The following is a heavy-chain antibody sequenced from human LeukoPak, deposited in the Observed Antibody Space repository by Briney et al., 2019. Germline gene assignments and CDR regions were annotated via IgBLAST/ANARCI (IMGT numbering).Heavy chain of an antibody. CDR1: GGSISSYY. V-gene: IGHV4-59*12. J-gene: IGHJ4*02. CDR2: IYHSGST. D-gene: IGHD2-8*01. CDR3: ARGYCTNGVCYPFDY. Sequence: PSETLSLTCTVSGGSISSYYWSWIRQPPGKGLEWIGYIYHSGSTYYNPSLKSRVTISVDRSKNQSSLKLSSVTAADTAVYYCARGYCTNGVCYPFDYWGQGTLVTVSS.